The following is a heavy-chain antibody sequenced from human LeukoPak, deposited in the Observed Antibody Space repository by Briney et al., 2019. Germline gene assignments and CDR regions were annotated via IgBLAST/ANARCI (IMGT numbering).Heavy chain of an antibody. Sequence: PGGSLRLSCAASGFTVSSSYMYWVRQAPGKGLEWVSFFYRGEITYYAESVRGRFTISRDISKNTLYLLMNSLIPEDTAVYYCAREVVSIPSYFESWGQGTRVTVSP. CDR2: FYRGEIT. CDR1: GFTVSSSY. D-gene: IGHD2-15*01. CDR3: AREVVSIPSYFES. J-gene: IGHJ4*02. V-gene: IGHV3-53*01.